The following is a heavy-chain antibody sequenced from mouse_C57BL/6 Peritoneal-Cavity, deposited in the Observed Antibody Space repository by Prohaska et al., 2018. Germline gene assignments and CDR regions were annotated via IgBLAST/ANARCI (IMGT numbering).Heavy chain of an antibody. J-gene: IGHJ2*01. Sequence: EVKPEESGGGLVQPGGSMTFPCVTSGSTLTNYWMHLVRWFPGKGFELVGQIRLKSDNYATQYAETGKGRFTVSREYSKSSVYREVNNLRADNTGIECCTDSAPGYWGQGTTVTVSS. CDR1: GSTLTNYW. CDR3: TDSAPGY. CDR2: IRLKSDNYAT. V-gene: IGHV6-3*01.